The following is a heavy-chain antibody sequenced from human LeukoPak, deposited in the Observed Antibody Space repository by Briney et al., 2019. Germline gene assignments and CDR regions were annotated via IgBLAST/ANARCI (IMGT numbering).Heavy chain of an antibody. CDR3: ARGGSSSMYNWFDP. CDR1: GFTFSSYW. CDR2: IKQDGSEK. D-gene: IGHD6-13*01. V-gene: IGHV3-7*03. Sequence: GGSLRLSCAASGFTFSSYWMSWVRQAPGKGLEWVANIKQDGSEKYYVDSVKGRFTISRDNAKSSLYLQMNSLRAEDTAVYYCARGGSSSMYNWFDPWGRGTLVTVSS. J-gene: IGHJ5*02.